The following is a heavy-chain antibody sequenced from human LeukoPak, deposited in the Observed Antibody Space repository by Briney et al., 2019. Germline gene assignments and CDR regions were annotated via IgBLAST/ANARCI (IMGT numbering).Heavy chain of an antibody. V-gene: IGHV3-72*01. CDR1: GFTFSDHY. D-gene: IGHD3-3*01. CDR2: TRNKANSYTT. CDR3: ARDVTYYDFWSGHYFDY. J-gene: IGHJ4*02. Sequence: GGSLRLSCAASGFTFSDHYMDWVRQAPGKGLEWVGRTRNKANSYTTEYAASVKGRFTISRDDSKNSLYLQMNSLKTEDTAVYYCARDVTYYDFWSGHYFDYWGQGTLVTVSS.